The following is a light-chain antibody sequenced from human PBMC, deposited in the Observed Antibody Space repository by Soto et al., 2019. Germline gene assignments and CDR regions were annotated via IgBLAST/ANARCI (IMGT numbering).Light chain of an antibody. Sequence: DILMTQSPSSLSASVGDRVTITCRASQSITIYLNWYQQQPGKAPRLLIYGASTLQTGVPSRFSGSGSMTDLTLTISDLQPEDFATYYCQQTYTAPRTFGQGTKVDI. V-gene: IGKV1-39*01. CDR2: GAS. CDR1: QSITIY. CDR3: QQTYTAPRT. J-gene: IGKJ1*01.